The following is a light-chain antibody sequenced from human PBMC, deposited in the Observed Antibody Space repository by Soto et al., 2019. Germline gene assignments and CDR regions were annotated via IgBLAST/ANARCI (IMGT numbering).Light chain of an antibody. CDR1: QSISSW. Sequence: DIQMTQSPSTLSASVGDRVTITCLASQSISSWLAWYQQKPGKAAKLLIYDASSLESGVPSRFSGSGSGTEFTLTISSLQPDDFATYYCQQYNSYSFGQGTKVDIK. CDR3: QQYNSYS. V-gene: IGKV1-5*01. J-gene: IGKJ1*01. CDR2: DAS.